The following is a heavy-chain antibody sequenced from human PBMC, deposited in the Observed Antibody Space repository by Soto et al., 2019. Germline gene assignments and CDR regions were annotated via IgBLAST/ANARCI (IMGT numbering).Heavy chain of an antibody. Sequence: ASVKVSFKASGYTFTSYGISWLRQAPGQGLEWMGWISAYNGNTNYAQKLQGRVTMTTDTSTSTAYMELRSLRSDDTAVYYCARESLYSSGWDAFDIWGQGTMVTVSS. CDR2: ISAYNGNT. CDR3: ARESLYSSGWDAFDI. V-gene: IGHV1-18*01. J-gene: IGHJ3*02. CDR1: GYTFTSYG. D-gene: IGHD6-19*01.